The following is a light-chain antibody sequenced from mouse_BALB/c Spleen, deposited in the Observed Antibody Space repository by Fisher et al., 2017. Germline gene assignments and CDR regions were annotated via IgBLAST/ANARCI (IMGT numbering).Light chain of an antibody. CDR3: QQGSSIPFT. V-gene: IGKV4-57*01. CDR1: SSVSY. J-gene: IGKJ4*01. CDR2: RTS. Sequence: TQSTAIMSASPGEKVTMTCSASSSVSYMHWFQQKPGTSPKLWIYRTSNLASGVPARFSGSGSGTSYSLTIGTMEAEDVATYYCQQGSSIPFTFGSGTKLEIK.